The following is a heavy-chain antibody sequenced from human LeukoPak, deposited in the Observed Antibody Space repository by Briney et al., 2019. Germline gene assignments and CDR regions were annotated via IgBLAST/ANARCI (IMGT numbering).Heavy chain of an antibody. CDR1: GYTFTSYG. CDR2: INAGNGNT. Sequence: GASVKVSCKASGYTFTSYGISWVRQAPGQRLEWMGWINAGNGNTKYSQKFQDRVTITRDTSATTAYMELSSLTSEDTAVYYCARGTGCTGGSCSYYGMDVWGQGTTVTVSS. J-gene: IGHJ6*02. CDR3: ARGTGCTGGSCSYYGMDV. V-gene: IGHV1-3*01. D-gene: IGHD2-15*01.